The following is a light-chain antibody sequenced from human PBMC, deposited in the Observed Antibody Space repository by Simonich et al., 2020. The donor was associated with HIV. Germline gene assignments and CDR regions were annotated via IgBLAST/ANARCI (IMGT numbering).Light chain of an antibody. Sequence: EIVLTQSPGTLSLSPGERATLSCRASQSVGSSYLAWYQQKPGQAPRLLNYGASSRATGIPGRFSGSGSGTDFNLTISRLEPEDFAVYYCQQYGSSLHTFGQGTKLEIK. CDR3: QQYGSSLHT. V-gene: IGKV3-20*01. CDR2: GAS. J-gene: IGKJ2*01. CDR1: QSVGSSY.